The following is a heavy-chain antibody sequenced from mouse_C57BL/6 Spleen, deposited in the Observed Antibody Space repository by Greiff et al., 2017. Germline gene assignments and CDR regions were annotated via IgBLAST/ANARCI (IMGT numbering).Heavy chain of an antibody. D-gene: IGHD2-2*01. CDR2: ISSGSSTI. Sequence: EVQLVESGGGLVKPGGSLKLSCAASGFTFSDYGMHWVRQAPEKGLEWVAYISSGSSTIYYADTVKGRFTISRDNAKNTLFLQMTSLRSEDTAMYYCASERGYDFDYWGQGTTLTVSS. CDR1: GFTFSDYG. CDR3: ASERGYDFDY. V-gene: IGHV5-17*01. J-gene: IGHJ2*01.